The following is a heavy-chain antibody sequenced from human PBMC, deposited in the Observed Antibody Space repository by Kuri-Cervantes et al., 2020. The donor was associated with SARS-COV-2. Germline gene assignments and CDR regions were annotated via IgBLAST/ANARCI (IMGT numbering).Heavy chain of an antibody. CDR2: ISSSSSYI. Sequence: GESLKISCAASGFTFSSYSMNWVRQAPGKGLEWVSSISSSSSYIYYADSVKGRFTISRDNAKNSLYLQMNSLRAEDTAVYYCTTRWGSYYVVALFDYWGQGTLVTVSS. J-gene: IGHJ4*02. CDR1: GFTFSSYS. D-gene: IGHD1-26*01. V-gene: IGHV3-21*03. CDR3: TTRWGSYYVVALFDY.